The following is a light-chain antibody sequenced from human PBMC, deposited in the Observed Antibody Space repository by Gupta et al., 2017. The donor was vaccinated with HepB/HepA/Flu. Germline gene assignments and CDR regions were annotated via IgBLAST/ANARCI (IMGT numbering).Light chain of an antibody. CDR1: QSLLHSNGYNY. CDR3: MQALQTPPKCS. V-gene: IGKV2-28*01. CDR2: LGS. Sequence: DIVLTQSPLPLPVTPGEPASISCRSSQSLLHSNGYNYLDWYLQKPGQSPQLLIYLGSNRASGVPDRFSGSGSGTDFTLKISRVEAEDVGVYYCMQALQTPPKCSFGQGTKLEIK. J-gene: IGKJ2*04.